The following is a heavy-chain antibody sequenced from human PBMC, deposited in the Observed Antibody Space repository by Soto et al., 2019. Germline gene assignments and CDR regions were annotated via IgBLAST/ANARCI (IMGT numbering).Heavy chain of an antibody. J-gene: IGHJ6*02. CDR2: INPNSGGT. Sequence: ASVKVSCKASGYTFTGYYMHWVRQAPGQGLEWMGWINPNSGGTNYAQKFQGWVTMTRDTSISTAYMELSRLRSDDTAVYYCARGPDGYNKSRYYYYGMDVWGQGTTVTVSS. V-gene: IGHV1-2*04. D-gene: IGHD5-12*01. CDR3: ARGPDGYNKSRYYYYGMDV. CDR1: GYTFTGYY.